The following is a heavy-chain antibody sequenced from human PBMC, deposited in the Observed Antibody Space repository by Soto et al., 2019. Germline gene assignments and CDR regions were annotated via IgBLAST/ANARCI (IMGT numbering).Heavy chain of an antibody. V-gene: IGHV3-66*01. CDR3: ARDRNTLYAFDI. Sequence: EVQLVESGGGLVQPGGSLRLSCAASGFTVSSNYMSWVRQAPGKGLEWGSVIYSGGSTYYADSVKGRFTISRDNSKNTLYLQMNSLRAEDTAVYYCARDRNTLYAFDIWGQGTMVTVSS. CDR1: GFTVSSNY. J-gene: IGHJ3*02. D-gene: IGHD1-1*01. CDR2: IYSGGST.